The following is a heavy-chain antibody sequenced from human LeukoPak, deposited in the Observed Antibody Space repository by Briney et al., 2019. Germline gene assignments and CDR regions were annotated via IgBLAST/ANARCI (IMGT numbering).Heavy chain of an antibody. D-gene: IGHD3-3*01. J-gene: IGHJ4*02. Sequence: PGGSLRLSCAASGFTFSSYAMSWVRQAPGKGLEWVSSISSSSSYIYYADSVKGRFTISRDNAKNSLYLQMNSLRAEDTAVYYCARGYYDFWSGYYTYYFDYWGQGTLVTVSS. V-gene: IGHV3-21*01. CDR1: GFTFSSYA. CDR2: ISSSSSYI. CDR3: ARGYYDFWSGYYTYYFDY.